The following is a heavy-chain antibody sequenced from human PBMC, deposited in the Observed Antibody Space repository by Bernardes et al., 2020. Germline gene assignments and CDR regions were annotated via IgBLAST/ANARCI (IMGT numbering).Heavy chain of an antibody. CDR1: GVSISSSNW. D-gene: IGHD6-6*01. CDR2: IYHSGII. CDR3: ARDRIAARQGLGYYYYGMDV. V-gene: IGHV4-4*02. Sequence: SESLSLSCAVSGVSISSSNWWSLVRQPAGKGEEWVGEIYHSGIINYNPTLKSRVTISVDKSKNQFSLKLSSVTAAGTAVYYCARDRIAARQGLGYYYYGMDVWGKGTTVTVSS. J-gene: IGHJ6*04.